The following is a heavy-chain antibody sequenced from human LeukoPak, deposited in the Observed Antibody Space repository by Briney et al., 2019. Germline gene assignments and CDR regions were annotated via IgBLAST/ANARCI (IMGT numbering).Heavy chain of an antibody. J-gene: IGHJ4*02. D-gene: IGHD3-10*01. CDR2: INPSGGST. CDR1: GYTFTSYY. V-gene: IGHV1-46*03. CDR3: AREGSPDYYGSGEFDY. Sequence: ASVKVSCKASGYTFTSYYMHWVRQAPGQGLEWMGVINPSGGSTSYAQKFPGRVTMTRDTSTSTVYMELSSLRSEDTAVYYCAREGSPDYYGSGEFDYWGQGTLVTVSS.